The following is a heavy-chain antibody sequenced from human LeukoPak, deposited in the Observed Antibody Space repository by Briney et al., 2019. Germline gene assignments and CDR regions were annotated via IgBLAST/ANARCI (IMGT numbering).Heavy chain of an antibody. J-gene: IGHJ4*02. CDR1: GGSISSGDYC. CDR3: ARDPLHYDILTGFSSRGVDY. V-gene: IGHV4-30-4*01. Sequence: PSQTLSLTCTVSGGSISSGDYCWSWIRQPPGKGLEWIGYIYYSGSTYYNPSLKSRVTISVDTSKNQFSLKLSSVTAADTAVYYCARDPLHYDILTGFSSRGVDYWGQGTLVTVSS. D-gene: IGHD3-9*01. CDR2: IYYSGST.